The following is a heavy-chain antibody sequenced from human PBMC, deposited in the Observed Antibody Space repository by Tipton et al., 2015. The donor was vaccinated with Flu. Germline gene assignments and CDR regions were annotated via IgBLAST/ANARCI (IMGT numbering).Heavy chain of an antibody. Sequence: QLVQSGAEVKKPGSSVKVSCKASGGTFSSYAISWVRQAPGQGLEWMGGIIPIFGTANYAQKFQGRVTITADESTSTAYMELSSLRSEDTAVYYCARDRAERYFDWLLGAFDIWGQGTMVTVSS. CDR1: GGTFSSYA. V-gene: IGHV1-69*01. CDR3: ARDRAERYFDWLLGAFDI. CDR2: IIPIFGTA. J-gene: IGHJ3*02. D-gene: IGHD3-9*01.